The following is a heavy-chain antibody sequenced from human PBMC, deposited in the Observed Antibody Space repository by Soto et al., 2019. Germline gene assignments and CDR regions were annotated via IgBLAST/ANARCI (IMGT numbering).Heavy chain of an antibody. D-gene: IGHD2-21*02. CDR1: GDTFSDYY. V-gene: IGHV1-46*01. Sequence: QVQLMQSGAEVKKPGASVKVSCKASGDTFSDYYIHWVRQAPGQGLEWMGTVNPSGGHTTYSQHFLGRVTMTRDTSTSTIHMELTSLTSEDTAVYYCASGGHVVVVTAALDYWCQGTLVTVSS. J-gene: IGHJ4*02. CDR2: VNPSGGHT. CDR3: ASGGHVVVVTAALDY.